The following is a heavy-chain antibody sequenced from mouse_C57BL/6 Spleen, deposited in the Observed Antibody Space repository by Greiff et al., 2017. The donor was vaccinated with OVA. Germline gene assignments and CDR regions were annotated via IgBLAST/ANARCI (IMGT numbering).Heavy chain of an antibody. V-gene: IGHV14-4*01. CDR1: GFNIKDDY. CDR3: TTCLLLDY. CDR2: IDPENGDT. J-gene: IGHJ2*01. D-gene: IGHD2-10*01. Sequence: DVKLQESGAELVRPGASVKLSCTASGFNIKDDYMHWVKQRPEQGLEWIGWIDPENGDTEYASKFQGKATITADTSSNTAYLQLSSLTSEDTAVYYCTTCLLLDYWGQGTTLTVSS.